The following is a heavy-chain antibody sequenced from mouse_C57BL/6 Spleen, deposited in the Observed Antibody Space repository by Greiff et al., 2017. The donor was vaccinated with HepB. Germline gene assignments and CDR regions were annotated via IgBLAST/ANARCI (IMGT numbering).Heavy chain of an antibody. CDR3: ARSGTVVADV. CDR1: GYTFTSYW. Sequence: VQLQQPGAELVMPGASVKLSCKASGYTFTSYWMHWVKQRPGQGLEWIGEIDPSDSYTNYNQKFKGKSTLTVDKSSSTAYMQRSSLTSEDSAVYYCARSGTVVADVWGTGTTVTVSS. V-gene: IGHV1-69*01. J-gene: IGHJ1*03. D-gene: IGHD1-1*01. CDR2: IDPSDSYT.